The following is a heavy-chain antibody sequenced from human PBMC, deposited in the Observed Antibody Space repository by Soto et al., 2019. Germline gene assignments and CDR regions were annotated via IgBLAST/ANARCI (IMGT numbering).Heavy chain of an antibody. D-gene: IGHD2-15*01. CDR2: ISGSGGST. CDR1: GFTFSSYA. Sequence: EVQLLESGGGLVQPGGSLRLSCAASGFTFSSYAMSWVRQAPGKGLEWVSAISGSGGSTYYADSVKGRFTISRDNSKNPLYLQMNSLRAEDTAVYYCAKAMACSGGSCSTRYYYYYYGMDVWGQGTTVTVSS. V-gene: IGHV3-23*01. J-gene: IGHJ6*02. CDR3: AKAMACSGGSCSTRYYYYYYGMDV.